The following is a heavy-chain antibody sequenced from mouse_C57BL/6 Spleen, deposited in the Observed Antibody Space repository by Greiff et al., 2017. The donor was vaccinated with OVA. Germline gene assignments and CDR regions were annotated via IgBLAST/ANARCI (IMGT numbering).Heavy chain of an antibody. Sequence: QVQLQQPGAELVKPGASVKMSCKASGYTFTSYWITWVKQRPGQGLEWIGDIYPGSGSTNYNEKFKSKATLTVDTSSSTAYMQLSSLTSEDSAVYYCARGGGSSYPYYYAMDYWGQGTSVTVSS. J-gene: IGHJ4*01. CDR2: IYPGSGST. V-gene: IGHV1-55*01. CDR1: GYTFTSYW. D-gene: IGHD1-1*01. CDR3: ARGGGSSYPYYYAMDY.